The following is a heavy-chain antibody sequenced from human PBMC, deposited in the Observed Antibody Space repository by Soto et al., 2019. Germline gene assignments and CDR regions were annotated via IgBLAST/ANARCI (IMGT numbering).Heavy chain of an antibody. Sequence: PGGSLGLSCAAPGLTFSYYPLHWVRRAPGKGLEWVSSISGVRDYIRYADSVKGRFAISRDNAKTSLYLQMNSLTAEDTAVYYCAREGVHNYTEYYFDYWGQGTLVTVSS. D-gene: IGHD3-10*01. J-gene: IGHJ4*02. V-gene: IGHV3-21*06. CDR1: GLTFSYYP. CDR2: ISGVRDYI. CDR3: AREGVHNYTEYYFDY.